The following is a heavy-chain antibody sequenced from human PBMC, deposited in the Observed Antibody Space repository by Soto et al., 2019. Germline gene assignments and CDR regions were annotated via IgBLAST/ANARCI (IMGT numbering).Heavy chain of an antibody. Sequence: SVKVSCKASGGTFSSYAISWVRQAPGQGLEWMGGIIPIFGTANYAQKFQGRVTITADESTSTAYMELSSLRSEDTAVYYCARFHYDILTGYYYYYFDYWGQGTLVTVSS. CDR3: ARFHYDILTGYYYYYFDY. D-gene: IGHD3-9*01. CDR1: GGTFSSYA. J-gene: IGHJ4*02. V-gene: IGHV1-69*13. CDR2: IIPIFGTA.